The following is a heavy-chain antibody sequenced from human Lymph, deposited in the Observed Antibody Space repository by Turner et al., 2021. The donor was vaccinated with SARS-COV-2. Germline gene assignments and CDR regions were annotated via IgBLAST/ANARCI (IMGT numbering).Heavy chain of an antibody. V-gene: IGHV4-30-4*01. Sequence: AQLQEPGPGLVKPSETLSLTCTVSGGSISSGAYYRGWIRQPPGKGLEWIGDIENSGRNFNNPALKSGVNISGEAYKDQFTLKLGAVTAADTAGECCARVGVRRRTYFDYWGQGTLVTVSS. CDR2: IENSGRN. CDR1: GGSISSGAYY. J-gene: IGHJ4*02. D-gene: IGHD2-8*01. CDR3: ARVGVRRRTYFDY.